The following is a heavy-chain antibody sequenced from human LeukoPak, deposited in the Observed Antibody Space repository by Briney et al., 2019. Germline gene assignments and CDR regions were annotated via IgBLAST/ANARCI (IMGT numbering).Heavy chain of an antibody. J-gene: IGHJ4*02. CDR3: AKDVGRYCSGGSCYSFDY. Sequence: PGGSLRLSCAASGFTFSSYAMSWVRQAPGKGLEWVSAISDSGGSTYYADSVKGRFTISRDNSKNTLYLQMNSLRAEDTAVYYCAKDVGRYCSGGSCYSFDYWGQGTLVTVSS. CDR1: GFTFSSYA. V-gene: IGHV3-23*01. CDR2: ISDSGGST. D-gene: IGHD2-15*01.